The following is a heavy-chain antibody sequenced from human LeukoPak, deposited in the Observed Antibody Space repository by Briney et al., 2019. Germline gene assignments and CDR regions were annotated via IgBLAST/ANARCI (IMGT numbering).Heavy chain of an antibody. Sequence: PGGSLRLSCAASGFTFSSYGMHWVRQAPGKGLEWVAVIWYDGSNKYYADSVKGRFTISRDNSKNTLYLQMNSLRAEDTAVYYCAKEGPVYYDFWSGYYNPNWFDPWGQGTLVTVSS. V-gene: IGHV3-33*06. CDR3: AKEGPVYYDFWSGYYNPNWFDP. CDR2: IWYDGSNK. D-gene: IGHD3-3*01. CDR1: GFTFSSYG. J-gene: IGHJ5*02.